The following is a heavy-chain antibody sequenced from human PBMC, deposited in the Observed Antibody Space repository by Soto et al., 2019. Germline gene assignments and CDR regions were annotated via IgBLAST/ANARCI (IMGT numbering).Heavy chain of an antibody. CDR3: ARRNTVATVNYCYYYLGV. Sequence: ETLSLTCTVSGGSISSYYWSWIRQPPGKGLEWIGYIYYSGSTNYNPSLKSRVTISVDTSKNQFSLKLSSVTAADTAVYYCARRNTVATVNYCYYYLGVWGKGTMVTVSS. CDR1: GGSISSYY. V-gene: IGHV4-59*08. CDR2: IYYSGST. J-gene: IGHJ6*03. D-gene: IGHD5-12*01.